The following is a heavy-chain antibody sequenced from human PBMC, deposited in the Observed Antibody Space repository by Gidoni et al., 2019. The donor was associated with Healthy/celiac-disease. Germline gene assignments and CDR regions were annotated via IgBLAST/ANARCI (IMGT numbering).Heavy chain of an antibody. J-gene: IGHJ5*02. CDR3: ARGMVRRHNWFDP. V-gene: IGHV4-34*01. CDR2: INHSGST. CDR1: GGSFSGYY. D-gene: IGHD3-10*01. Sequence: QVQLQQWGAGLLKPSETLSLTCAVYGGSFSGYYWSWIRQPPGKGLEWIGEINHSGSTNYNPSLKSRVTISVDTSKNQFSLKLSSVTAADTAVYYCARGMVRRHNWFDPWGQGTLVTVSS.